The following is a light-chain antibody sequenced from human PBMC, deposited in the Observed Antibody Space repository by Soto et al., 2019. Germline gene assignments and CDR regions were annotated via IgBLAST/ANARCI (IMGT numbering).Light chain of an antibody. CDR1: QGISIY. J-gene: IGKJ4*01. CDR2: AAS. CDR3: QQLNSYPRT. V-gene: IGKV1-9*01. Sequence: IQLTQSPSSLSASVVYIVAITSGAIQGISIYLAWYQQKPGKAPKLLIYAASTLQSGVPSRFSGSGSGTDFTLTISSLQPEDFATYYCQQLNSYPRTFGGGTKVDTK.